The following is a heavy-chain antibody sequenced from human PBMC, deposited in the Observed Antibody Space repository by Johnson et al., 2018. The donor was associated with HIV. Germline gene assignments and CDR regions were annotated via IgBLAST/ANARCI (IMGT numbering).Heavy chain of an antibody. CDR1: GITFGDYA. D-gene: IGHD6-13*01. V-gene: IGHV3-23*04. CDR3: ARGGAAAGPDAFDI. CDR2: ISGSGGST. Sequence: VQLVESGGGLVQPGWSLRLSCTASGITFGDYAMTWFRQAPGKGLEWVSAISGSGGSTYYADSVKGRFTISRDNSKNTLYLQMNSLKTEDTAVYYCARGGAAAGPDAFDIWGQGTMVTVSS. J-gene: IGHJ3*02.